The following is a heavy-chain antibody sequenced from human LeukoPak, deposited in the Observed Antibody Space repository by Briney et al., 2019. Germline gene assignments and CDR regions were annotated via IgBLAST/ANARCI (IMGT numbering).Heavy chain of an antibody. D-gene: IGHD3-10*01. Sequence: ASVKVSCKASGYTFTGYYMHWVRQAPGQGLEWMGWINPNSGGTNYAQKFQGRVTITADESTSTAYMELSSLRSEDTAVYYCARGSYYYGSGSFFPNWFDPWGQGTLVTVSS. V-gene: IGHV1-2*02. CDR1: GYTFTGYY. J-gene: IGHJ5*02. CDR2: INPNSGGT. CDR3: ARGSYYYGSGSFFPNWFDP.